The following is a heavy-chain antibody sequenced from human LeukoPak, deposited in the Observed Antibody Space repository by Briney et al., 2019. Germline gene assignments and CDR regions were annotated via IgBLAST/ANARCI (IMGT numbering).Heavy chain of an antibody. D-gene: IGHD3-22*01. V-gene: IGHV3-30-3*01. J-gene: IGHJ4*02. CDR3: AREDTTIVVALDY. Sequence: GGSLRLSCAASGFTFSSHVMHWVRQAPGKGLEWVAVISSDGSSKYYADSVKGRFTISRDNSKNTLYLQMKSLRAEDTAVYYCAREDTTIVVALDYWGQGTLVTVSS. CDR1: GFTFSSHV. CDR2: ISSDGSSK.